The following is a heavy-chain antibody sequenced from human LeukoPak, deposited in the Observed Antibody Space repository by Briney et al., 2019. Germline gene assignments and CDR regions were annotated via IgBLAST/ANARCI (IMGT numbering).Heavy chain of an antibody. Sequence: SETLSLTCAVSGYSISSGYYWGWIRQPPGKGREWIGSIYHSGSTYYNPSLKSRVTISVDTSKNQFSLKLSSVTAADTAVYYCARDLGAVAGTRWFDPWGQGTLVTVSS. V-gene: IGHV4-38-2*02. D-gene: IGHD6-19*01. CDR2: IYHSGST. J-gene: IGHJ5*02. CDR1: GYSISSGYY. CDR3: ARDLGAVAGTRWFDP.